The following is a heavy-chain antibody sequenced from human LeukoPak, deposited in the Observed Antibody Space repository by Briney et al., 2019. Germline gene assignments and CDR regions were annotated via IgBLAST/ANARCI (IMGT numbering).Heavy chain of an antibody. J-gene: IGHJ4*02. CDR2: ISGSGGST. Sequence: PGGSLRLSCAASGFTFSSYAMSWVRQAPGKGLEWVSAISGSGGSTYYADSVKGRFTISRDNAKNSLYLQLNSLRAEDTAVYYCARDDYDFWSGHYLDYWGQGTLVTVSS. V-gene: IGHV3-23*01. CDR1: GFTFSSYA. CDR3: ARDDYDFWSGHYLDY. D-gene: IGHD3-3*01.